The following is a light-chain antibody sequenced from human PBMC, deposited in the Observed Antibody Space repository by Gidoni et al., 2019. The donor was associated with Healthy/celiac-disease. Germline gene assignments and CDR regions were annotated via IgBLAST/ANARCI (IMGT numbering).Light chain of an antibody. CDR1: QSVSSN. J-gene: IGKJ2*01. CDR3: QQYNNWPPKYT. Sequence: EIVMTKPPATLSVSPGERATLSCRASQSVSSNLAWYQQKPSQAPRLLIYGSSTRATGIPARFSGSGSGTEFTLTISSLQSEDFALYYCQQYNNWPPKYTFGQGTKLEIK. CDR2: GSS. V-gene: IGKV3-15*01.